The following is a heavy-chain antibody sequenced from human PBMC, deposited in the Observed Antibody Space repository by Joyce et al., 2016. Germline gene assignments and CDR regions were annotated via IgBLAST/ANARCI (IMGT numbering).Heavy chain of an antibody. V-gene: IGHV3-48*02. CDR1: GFNFNEYS. Sequence: EVQLLESGGGLIQPGGSLRLSCAASGFNFNEYSMNWVRQAPGKGREWVSYIVTRSRNIYYADSVKGRFTISRDNAENSLYLQLNSLRDEDTAVYYCARDYQWAFDYWGQGALVTVSS. CDR3: ARDYQWAFDY. D-gene: IGHD1-26*01. CDR2: IVTRSRNI. J-gene: IGHJ4*02.